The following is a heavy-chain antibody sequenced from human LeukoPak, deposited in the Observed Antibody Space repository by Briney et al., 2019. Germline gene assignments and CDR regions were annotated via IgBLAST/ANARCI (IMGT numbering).Heavy chain of an antibody. V-gene: IGHV4-59*01. Sequence: SETLSLTCTVSGGSISSYYWSWIRQPPGKGLGWIGYIYYSGSTNYNPSLKSRVTISVDTSKNQFSLKLSSVTAADTAVYYCARGQYSSSWEHLRDYGMDAWGQGATVTVSS. D-gene: IGHD6-13*01. CDR3: ARGQYSSSWEHLRDYGMDA. CDR2: IYYSGST. J-gene: IGHJ6*02. CDR1: GGSISSYY.